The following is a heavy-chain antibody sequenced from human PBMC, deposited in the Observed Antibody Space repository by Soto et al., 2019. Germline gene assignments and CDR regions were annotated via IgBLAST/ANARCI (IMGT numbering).Heavy chain of an antibody. V-gene: IGHV3-48*03. D-gene: IGHD5-18*01. Sequence: GGSLRLSCAASGFSFSSYEMHWVRQAPGKGLEWISYISSTSTTIHYADSVKGRFTISRDNAKNSLFLQMNSLRADDTAVYYCARSGYSYGFNYYYYGMDIWGQGTTVTVSS. J-gene: IGHJ6*02. CDR3: ARSGYSYGFNYYYYGMDI. CDR1: GFSFSSYE. CDR2: ISSTSTTI.